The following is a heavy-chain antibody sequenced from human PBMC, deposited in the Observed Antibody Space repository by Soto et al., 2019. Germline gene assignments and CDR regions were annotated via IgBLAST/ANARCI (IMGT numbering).Heavy chain of an antibody. CDR1: GFTFSSYA. J-gene: IGHJ6*02. D-gene: IGHD3-10*01. CDR2: ISYDGSNK. Sequence: GGSLRLSCAASGFTFSSYAMHWVRQAPGKGLEWVAVISYDGSNKYYADSVKGRFTISRDNSKNTLYLQMNSLRAEDTAVYYCANYGGFGDDRNTPYYYGMDVWGQGTTVTVSS. V-gene: IGHV3-30-3*01. CDR3: ANYGGFGDDRNTPYYYGMDV.